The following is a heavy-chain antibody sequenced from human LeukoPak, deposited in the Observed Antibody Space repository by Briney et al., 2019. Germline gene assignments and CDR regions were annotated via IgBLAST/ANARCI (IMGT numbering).Heavy chain of an antibody. CDR2: MYPSGST. CDR3: ARGVKSGGYYDY. V-gene: IGHV4-61*02. D-gene: IGHD2-15*01. CDR1: GGSFSSNSYF. Sequence: SETLSLTCTVSGGSFSSNSYFWTWIRQPAGKGLEWIGRMYPSGSTNYRPSLKSRVTILEDMSKNQFSLRLNSVTAADTAVYYCARGVKSGGYYDYWGQGTLVTVSS. J-gene: IGHJ4*02.